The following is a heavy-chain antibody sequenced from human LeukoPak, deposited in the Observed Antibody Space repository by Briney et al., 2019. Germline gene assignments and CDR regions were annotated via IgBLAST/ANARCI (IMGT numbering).Heavy chain of an antibody. V-gene: IGHV4-34*01. Sequence: SETLSLTCAVYGGSFSGYYWSWIRQPPGKGLEWIGEINHSGSTNYNPSLKSRVTISVDTSKNQFSLKLSSVTAADTAVYYCARERYYDSSGYVEFDPWGQGTLVTVSS. J-gene: IGHJ5*02. CDR2: INHSGST. CDR1: GGSFSGYY. CDR3: ARERYYDSSGYVEFDP. D-gene: IGHD3-22*01.